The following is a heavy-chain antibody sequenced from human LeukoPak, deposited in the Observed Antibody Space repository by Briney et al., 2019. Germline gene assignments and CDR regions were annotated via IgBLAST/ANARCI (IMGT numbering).Heavy chain of an antibody. Sequence: SETLSLTCTVSGGSISSSSYYWGWIRQPPGKGLEWIGSIYYSGSTYYNPSLKSRVTISGDTSRNQFSLKLSSVTAADTAVYYCARDFAYGSGSYSVHAFDIWGQGTMVTVSS. V-gene: IGHV4-39*02. J-gene: IGHJ3*02. D-gene: IGHD3-10*01. CDR2: IYYSGST. CDR3: ARDFAYGSGSYSVHAFDI. CDR1: GGSISSSSYY.